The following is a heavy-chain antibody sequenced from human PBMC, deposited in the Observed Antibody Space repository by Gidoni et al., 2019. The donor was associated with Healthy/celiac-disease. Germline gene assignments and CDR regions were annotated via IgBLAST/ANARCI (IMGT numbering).Heavy chain of an antibody. CDR1: GFTFSRYG. CDR3: AVAAAGTGGFDY. J-gene: IGHJ4*02. D-gene: IGHD6-13*01. V-gene: IGHV3-33*01. CDR2: IWYDGSNK. Sequence: QVQLVQSGGGVVQPGGSLRLACAAYGFTFSRYGMHWVRQAPGKGLEWVAVIWYDGSNKYYADSVKGRFTISRDNSKNTLYLQMNSLRAEDTAVYYCAVAAAGTGGFDYWGQGTLVTVSS.